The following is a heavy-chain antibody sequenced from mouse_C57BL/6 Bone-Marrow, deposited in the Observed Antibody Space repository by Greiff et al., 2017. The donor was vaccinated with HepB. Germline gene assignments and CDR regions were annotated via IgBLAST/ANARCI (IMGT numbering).Heavy chain of an antibody. CDR1: GYTFTSYW. CDR2: IDPSDSET. D-gene: IGHD2-1*01. V-gene: IGHV1-52*01. J-gene: IGHJ3*01. Sequence: VQLQQPGAELVRPGSSVKLSCKASGYTFTSYWMYWVKQRPIQGLEWIGNIDPSDSETHYNQKFKDKATLTVDKSSSTAYMQLSSLTSEDSAVYYCARAEYYGRFAYWGQGTLVTVSA. CDR3: ARAEYYGRFAY.